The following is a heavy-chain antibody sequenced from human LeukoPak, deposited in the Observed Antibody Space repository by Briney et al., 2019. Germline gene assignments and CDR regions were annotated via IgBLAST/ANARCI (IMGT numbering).Heavy chain of an antibody. D-gene: IGHD3-9*01. CDR2: INSDGRST. J-gene: IGHJ4*02. V-gene: IGHV3-74*01. CDR3: VRGADTGYSSDS. CDR1: GFTFSRYW. Sequence: GGSLRLSCVASGFTFSRYWMHWVRQAPRKGLVWVSRINSDGRSTNYADSVKGRLSISRDNAENTLYLQMNSLRVEDTAVYYCVRGADTGYSSDSWGQGTLVTVSS.